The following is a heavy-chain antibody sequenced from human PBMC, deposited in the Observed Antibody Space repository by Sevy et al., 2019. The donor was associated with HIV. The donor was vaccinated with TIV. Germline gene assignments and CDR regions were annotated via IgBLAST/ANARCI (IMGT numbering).Heavy chain of an antibody. J-gene: IGHJ6*02. CDR1: GGTFSSYA. CDR3: ARPTTVTGQRDDYYYCGMDV. Sequence: ASVNVSCKASGGTFSSYAISWVRQAPGQGLEWMGGIIPIFGTANYAQKFKGRVTITADESTSTAYMELSSLRSEDTAVYYCARPTTVTGQRDDYYYCGMDVWGQGTTVTVSS. D-gene: IGHD4-17*01. CDR2: IIPIFGTA. V-gene: IGHV1-69*13.